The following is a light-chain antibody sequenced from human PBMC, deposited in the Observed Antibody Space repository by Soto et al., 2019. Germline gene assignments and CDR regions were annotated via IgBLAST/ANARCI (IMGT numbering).Light chain of an antibody. CDR1: QAISTS. J-gene: IGKJ3*01. CDR3: EEYDDLPLT. CDR2: DTS. Sequence: DFQMPQSPSSLSASVGDRVTITCQASQAISTSLNWYKQKPGKAPNLLIYDTSNLETGVPSRFSGRGSGTDFTFTISSLPLEDIATDDGEEYDDLPLTFGPGTKVDIK. V-gene: IGKV1-33*01.